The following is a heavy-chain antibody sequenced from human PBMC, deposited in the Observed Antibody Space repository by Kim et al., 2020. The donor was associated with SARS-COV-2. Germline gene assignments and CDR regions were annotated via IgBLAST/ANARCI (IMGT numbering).Heavy chain of an antibody. CDR3: ARAPTVTRGCDY. D-gene: IGHD4-17*01. Sequence: MYAKAVTGRFVFSLDTSVSTAYLQISSLKAEDTAVYYCARAPTVTRGCDYWGQGTLVTVSS. J-gene: IGHJ4*02. V-gene: IGHV7-4-1*02.